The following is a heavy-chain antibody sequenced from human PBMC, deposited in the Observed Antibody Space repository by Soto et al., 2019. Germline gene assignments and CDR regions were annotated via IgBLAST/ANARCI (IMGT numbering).Heavy chain of an antibody. D-gene: IGHD1-1*01. CDR1: GFTFGDYP. V-gene: IGHV3-49*03. Sequence: GGSLRLSCRTSGFTFGDYPMSWFRQAPGKGLEWVSYIRMEAYGGTTEYAASVRDRFTISRDDSKSIAYLQMNSLKTEDTAVYYCSRSIRPSGDAFDIWGRGALVTVSS. J-gene: IGHJ3*02. CDR2: IRMEAYGGTT. CDR3: SRSIRPSGDAFDI.